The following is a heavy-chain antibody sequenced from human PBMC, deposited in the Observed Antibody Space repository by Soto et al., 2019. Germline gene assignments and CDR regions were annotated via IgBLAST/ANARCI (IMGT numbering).Heavy chain of an antibody. D-gene: IGHD6-19*01. CDR2: ISTYLGRT. CDR3: VRDRQTYGSGWYELDY. Sequence: QVHLVQSGAEVMQPGASVKVSCKASGYNFTAFGIGWVRQAPGQGREWVGWISTYLGRTEYAQNLQARVTLTTDRSASTAYMELRRLRSDDTAVYFCVRDRQTYGSGWYELDYWGQGTAVAVSS. CDR1: GYNFTAFG. V-gene: IGHV1-18*01. J-gene: IGHJ4*02.